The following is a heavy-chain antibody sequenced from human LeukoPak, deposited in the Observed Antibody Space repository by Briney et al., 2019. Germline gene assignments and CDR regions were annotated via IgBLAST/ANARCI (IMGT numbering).Heavy chain of an antibody. Sequence: SVKVSCNASGGTFSSYAISWVRQAPGQGLEWMGGIIPIFGTANYAQKFQGGVTITTDESTSTAYMELSSLRSEDTAVYYCAANYGDSPFDYWAREPWSPSPQ. V-gene: IGHV1-69*05. CDR2: IIPIFGTA. CDR1: GGTFSSYA. D-gene: IGHD4-17*01. CDR3: AANYGDSPFDY. J-gene: IGHJ4*02.